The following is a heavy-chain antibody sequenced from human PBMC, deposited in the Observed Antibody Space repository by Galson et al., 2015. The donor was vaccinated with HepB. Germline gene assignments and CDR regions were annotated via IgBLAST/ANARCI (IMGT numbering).Heavy chain of an antibody. D-gene: IGHD3-22*01. CDR2: ISAYNGNT. Sequence: SVKVSCKASGYTFTSYGISWVRQAPGQGLEWMGWISAYNGNTNYAQKLQGRVTMTTDTSTSTAYMELRSLRSDDTAVYYCARDLRILLDDSSGYCAGYWGQGTLVTVSS. CDR3: ARDLRILLDDSSGYCAGY. V-gene: IGHV1-18*01. J-gene: IGHJ4*02. CDR1: GYTFTSYG.